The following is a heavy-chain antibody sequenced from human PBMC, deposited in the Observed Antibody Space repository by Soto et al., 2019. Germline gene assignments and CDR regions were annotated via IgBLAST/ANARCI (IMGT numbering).Heavy chain of an antibody. J-gene: IGHJ4*02. CDR2: ISGSGGST. V-gene: IGHV3-23*01. Sequence: GGSLRLSCAASGFTFSSYAMSWVRQAPGKGLEWVSAISGSGGSTYYADSVKGRFTISRDNSKNTLYLQMNSLRAEDTAVYYCAKAAFNYDYVWGSFDYWGQGTLVTVSS. CDR1: GFTFSSYA. CDR3: AKAAFNYDYVWGSFDY. D-gene: IGHD3-16*01.